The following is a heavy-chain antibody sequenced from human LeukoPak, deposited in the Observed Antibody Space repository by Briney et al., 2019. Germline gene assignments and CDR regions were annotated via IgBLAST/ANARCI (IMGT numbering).Heavy chain of an antibody. V-gene: IGHV3-23*01. CDR2: ISRSGDTT. D-gene: IGHD5-24*01. CDR1: GFTFSTYA. CDR3: AKARHGYNFAFDI. Sequence: GGSLRLSCAASGFTFSTYAMSWVRQAPGKGLEWVSTISRSGDTTYYADSVRGRFTISRDSSKNTLYLQMNGLRVEDTAVYYCAKARHGYNFAFDIWGQGTLVTVSS. J-gene: IGHJ3*02.